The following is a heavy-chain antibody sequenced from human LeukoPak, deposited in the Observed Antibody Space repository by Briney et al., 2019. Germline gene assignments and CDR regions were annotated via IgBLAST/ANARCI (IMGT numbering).Heavy chain of an antibody. J-gene: IGHJ4*02. V-gene: IGHV3-7*05. CDR2: IKQGGSEK. CDR1: GFPLSSFW. Sequence: GGSLRLSCAASGFPLSSFWMKCVPQAPGKGVEWGASIKQGGSEKYYVDSVKGRFTISRDNAKNSLYLQMNSLRAEDTAFYYCASMGGRGAAGRLGMVDYWGQGTLVTVSS. D-gene: IGHD6-13*01. CDR3: ASMGGRGAAGRLGMVDY.